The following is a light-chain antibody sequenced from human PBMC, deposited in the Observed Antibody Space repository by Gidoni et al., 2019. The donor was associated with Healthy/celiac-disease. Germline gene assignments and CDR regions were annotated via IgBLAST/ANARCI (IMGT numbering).Light chain of an antibody. V-gene: IGLV3-1*01. CDR2: QAS. J-gene: IGLJ2*01. Sequence: SYELTQPPSVSASPGQTASIHWSGDQSGEKYACWYQQKPGQSPVLVLYQASNRPSGIPELVSGSNSGNTATLTISGTQAMDEDDYYCQAWDSSYYVVFGGGTKLTVL. CDR3: QAWDSSYYVV. CDR1: QSGEKY.